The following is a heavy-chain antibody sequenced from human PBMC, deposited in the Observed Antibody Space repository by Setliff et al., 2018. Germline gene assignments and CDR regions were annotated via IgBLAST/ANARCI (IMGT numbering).Heavy chain of an antibody. Sequence: PGGSLRLSCVVSGFSFSRYWMSWVRQAPGKGLEWVADIKQDGSTKYYLDSVKGRFTISRDNAKRSLYLQMNGLRADDTGVYYCVRDDADNYDAFDNWGQGTLVTVSS. J-gene: IGHJ3*02. V-gene: IGHV3-7*01. D-gene: IGHD3-22*01. CDR1: GFSFSRYW. CDR3: VRDDADNYDAFDN. CDR2: IKQDGSTK.